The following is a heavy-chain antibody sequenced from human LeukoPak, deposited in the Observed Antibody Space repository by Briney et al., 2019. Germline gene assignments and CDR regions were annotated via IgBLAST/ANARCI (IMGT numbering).Heavy chain of an antibody. D-gene: IGHD3-3*01. J-gene: IGHJ6*03. CDR2: IRSKAYGGTT. Sequence: PGRSLRLSCTASGFTFCDYAMSWVRQAPGKGLEWVGFIRSKAYGGTTEYAASVKGRFTISRDDSKSIAYLQMNSLKTEDTAVYYCTRVYDFWSGYYGRYYYYMDVWGKGTTVTVSS. CDR3: TRVYDFWSGYYGRYYYYMDV. V-gene: IGHV3-49*04. CDR1: GFTFCDYA.